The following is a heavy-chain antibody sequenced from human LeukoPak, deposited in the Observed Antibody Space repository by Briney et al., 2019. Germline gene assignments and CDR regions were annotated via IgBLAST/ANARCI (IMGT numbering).Heavy chain of an antibody. Sequence: GGSLRLSCAASGFTFSNAWMSWVRQAPGKGLEWVGRIKSKTDGGTTDYAAPVKGRFTISRDDSKNTLYLQMNSLKTEDTAVYYCTVRTTSGYMDVWGKGTTVTVSS. CDR3: TVRTTSGYMDV. CDR2: IKSKTDGGTT. D-gene: IGHD3-10*01. V-gene: IGHV3-15*01. CDR1: GFTFSNAW. J-gene: IGHJ6*03.